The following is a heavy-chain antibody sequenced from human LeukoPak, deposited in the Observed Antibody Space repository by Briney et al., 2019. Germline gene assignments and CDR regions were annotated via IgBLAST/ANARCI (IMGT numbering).Heavy chain of an antibody. D-gene: IGHD3-16*01. Sequence: RGSLRLSCAASGFTFSNYWMTWVRQAPGKGLEWVANIDQDGSEKNYVDSVKGRFTISRDNAKSALYLQLNSLTAEDTAVYYCAIDGPGGEKVFSRGQGTLVTVSS. CDR1: GFTFSNYW. CDR2: IDQDGSEK. J-gene: IGHJ4*02. CDR3: AIDGPGGEKVFS. V-gene: IGHV3-7*01.